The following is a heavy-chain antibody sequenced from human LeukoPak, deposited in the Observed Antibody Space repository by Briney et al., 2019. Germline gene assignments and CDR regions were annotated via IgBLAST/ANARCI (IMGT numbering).Heavy chain of an antibody. CDR1: GYTFTSYD. CDR3: AGGPPNWGYDY. CDR2: MSPNSGDT. V-gene: IGHV1-8*01. D-gene: IGHD7-27*01. J-gene: IGHJ4*02. Sequence: ASVKVSCKASGYTFTSYDFNWVRQATGQRPEWMGWMSPNSGDTGYAQKFQDRVTMTRNTSISTAYMELSSLRSDDTAVYYCAGGPPNWGYDYWGPGTLVTVSS.